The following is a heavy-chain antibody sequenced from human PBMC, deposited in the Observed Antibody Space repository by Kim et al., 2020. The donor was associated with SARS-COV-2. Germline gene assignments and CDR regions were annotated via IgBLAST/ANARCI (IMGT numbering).Heavy chain of an antibody. D-gene: IGHD6-19*01. CDR1: GFTFSSYW. CDR3: ARDLGGWYPDY. V-gene: IGHV3-74*01. Sequence: GGSLRLSCAVSGFTFSSYWMHWIRQAPGKGLAWVSHINNDGSSTSYADSVKGRFTISRDNAKNMVYLQMNSLRVEDTAVYYCARDLGGWYPDYWGQGTLVTVSS. CDR2: INNDGSST. J-gene: IGHJ4*02.